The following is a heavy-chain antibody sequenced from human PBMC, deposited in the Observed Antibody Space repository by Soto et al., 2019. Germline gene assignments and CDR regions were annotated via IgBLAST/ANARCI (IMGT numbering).Heavy chain of an antibody. V-gene: IGHV3-21*01. CDR3: ARVSTDAIVATIWNYYYMDV. CDR2: ISSSSSYI. J-gene: IGHJ6*03. D-gene: IGHD5-12*01. CDR1: GFTFSSYS. Sequence: EVQLVESGGGLVKPGGSLRLSCAASGFTFSSYSMNWVRQAPGKGLEWVSSISSSSSYIYYADSVKGRFTISRDNAKNSLYLQMNSLRAEDTAVYYCARVSTDAIVATIWNYYYMDVWGKGTTVTVSS.